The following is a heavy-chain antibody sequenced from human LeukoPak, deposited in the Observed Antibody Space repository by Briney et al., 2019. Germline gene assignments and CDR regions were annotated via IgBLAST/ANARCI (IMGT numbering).Heavy chain of an antibody. V-gene: IGHV4-59*01. CDR1: GGSISSYY. J-gene: IGHJ4*02. Sequence: SETLSLTCTVSGGSISSYYWSWIRQPPGKGLEWIGYIYYSGSTNYNPSLKSRVTISVDTSKHQFSLKLSSVTAADTAVYYCARVGYDSSGYYPDYWGQGTLVTVSS. CDR2: IYYSGST. CDR3: ARVGYDSSGYYPDY. D-gene: IGHD3-22*01.